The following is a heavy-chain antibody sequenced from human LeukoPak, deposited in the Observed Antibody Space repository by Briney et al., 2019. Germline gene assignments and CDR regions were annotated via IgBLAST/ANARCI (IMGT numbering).Heavy chain of an antibody. CDR1: GGSLSGYY. D-gene: IGHD3-3*01. Sequence: TSETLSLTCAVYGGSLSGYYWSWIRQPPGKGLEWIGEINHSGSTNYNPSLKSRVTISVDTSKNQFSLKLSSVTAADTAVYYCARAPGFGVVIMRWLDYWGQGTLVTVSS. CDR3: ARAPGFGVVIMRWLDY. J-gene: IGHJ4*02. V-gene: IGHV4-34*01. CDR2: INHSGST.